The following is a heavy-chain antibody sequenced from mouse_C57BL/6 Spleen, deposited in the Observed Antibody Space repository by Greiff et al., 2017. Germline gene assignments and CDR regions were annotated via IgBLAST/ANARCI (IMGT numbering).Heavy chain of an antibody. CDR2: IDPSDSYT. D-gene: IGHD1-1*01. CDR1: GYTFTSYW. V-gene: IGHV1-59*01. CDR3: ARGDGSSYSYAMDY. Sequence: VKLQQPGAELVRPGTSVKLSCKASGYTFTSYWMHWVKQRPGQGLEWIGVIDPSDSYTNYNQKFKGKATLTVDTSSSTAYMQLSSLTSEDSAVYYCARGDGSSYSYAMDYWGQGTSVTVSS. J-gene: IGHJ4*01.